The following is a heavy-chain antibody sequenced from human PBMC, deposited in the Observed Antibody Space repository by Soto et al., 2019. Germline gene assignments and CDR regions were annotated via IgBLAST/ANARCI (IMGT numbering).Heavy chain of an antibody. D-gene: IGHD1-26*01. J-gene: IGHJ4*02. CDR3: ARRGSGSYYDY. CDR1: GFTFSSYA. V-gene: IGHV3-23*01. CDR2: ISGSGDST. Sequence: EVQLLESGGGMVQPGGSLRLSSAASGFTFSSYAMRWVRQAPGKGLEWVSAISGSGDSTYYADSVKGRFTTSRDNSKNSLYLQMNSLRAEDTAVYYCARRGSGSYYDYWGQGTLVTVSS.